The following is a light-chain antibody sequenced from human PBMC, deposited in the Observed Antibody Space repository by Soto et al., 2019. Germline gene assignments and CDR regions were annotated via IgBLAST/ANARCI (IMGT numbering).Light chain of an antibody. V-gene: IGKV1-6*01. CDR2: TAS. J-gene: IGKJ4*02. CDR3: LQEYNYPLT. CDR1: PGIREA. Sequence: AIQMTQSPSSLSASVGDRVTITCRASPGIREALGWYQVKPGKAPKLLIYTASNLQSGVPSRFSGSGSGTDFSLTINSLQHEDFATYYCLQEYNYPLTFGGGTKVDIK.